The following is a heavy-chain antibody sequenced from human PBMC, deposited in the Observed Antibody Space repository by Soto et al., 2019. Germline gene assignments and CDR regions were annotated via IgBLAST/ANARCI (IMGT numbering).Heavy chain of an antibody. J-gene: IGHJ3*02. CDR1: GFTFSGSA. Sequence: GGSLGLSCAASGFTFSGSAMRWVRQASGKGLEWVGRIRSKANSYATAYAASVKGRFTISRDDSKNTAYLQMNSLKTEDTAVYYCPRLPNSGSCYGGNDAFDIWGQGTMVTVSS. CDR3: PRLPNSGSCYGGNDAFDI. V-gene: IGHV3-73*01. CDR2: IRSKANSYAT. D-gene: IGHD2-15*01.